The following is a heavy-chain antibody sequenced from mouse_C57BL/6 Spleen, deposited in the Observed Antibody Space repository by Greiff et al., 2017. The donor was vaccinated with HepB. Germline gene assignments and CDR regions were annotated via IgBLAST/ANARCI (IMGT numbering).Heavy chain of an antibody. J-gene: IGHJ4*01. V-gene: IGHV8-12*01. CDR2: IYWDDDK. Sequence: QVTLKVCGPGILQSSQTLSLTCSFSGFSLSTSGMGVSWIRQPSGKGLEWLAHIYWDDDKRYHPSLKSRLTIPKDTSRNHVFLKITSVDTADTATYYCARSYYGSPYYYAMDYWGQGTSVTVSS. D-gene: IGHD1-1*01. CDR1: GFSLSTSGMG. CDR3: ARSYYGSPYYYAMDY.